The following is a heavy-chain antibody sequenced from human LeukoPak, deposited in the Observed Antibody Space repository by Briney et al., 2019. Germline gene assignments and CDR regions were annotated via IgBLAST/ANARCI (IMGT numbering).Heavy chain of an antibody. J-gene: IGHJ5*02. CDR2: IYYSGST. V-gene: IGHV4-39*07. CDR1: GGSISSSSYY. Sequence: SETLSLTCTVSGGSISSSSYYWGWIRQPPGKGLEWIGSIYYSGSTYYNPSLKSRVTISVDTSKNQFSLKLSSVTAADTAVYYCARSSGGSTWFDPWGQGTLVTVSS. CDR3: ARSSGGSTWFDP.